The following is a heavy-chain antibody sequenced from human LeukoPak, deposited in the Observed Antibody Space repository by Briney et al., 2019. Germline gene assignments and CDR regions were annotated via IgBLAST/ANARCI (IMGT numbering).Heavy chain of an antibody. J-gene: IGHJ4*02. CDR1: GFIFSSYE. V-gene: IGHV4-59*08. D-gene: IGHD1-26*01. CDR2: IYNSGGST. Sequence: GSLRLSCAASGFIFSSYEMNWVRQAPGKGLEWIGYIYNSGGSTKYNPSLQSRVTMSVDMSKSQLSLKLSSVTAADTAVYYCASLGGTYDYWGQGTLVTVSS. CDR3: ASLGGTYDY.